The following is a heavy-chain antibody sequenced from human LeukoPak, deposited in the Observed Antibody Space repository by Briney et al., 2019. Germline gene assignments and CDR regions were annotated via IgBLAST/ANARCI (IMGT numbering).Heavy chain of an antibody. Sequence: GSLRLSCAASGFTFSSYSMNWVRQAPGKGLEWVSSISSSSSYIYYADSVKGRFTISRDNAKNSLYLQMNSLRAEDTAVYYCARRGSLGFDYYYMDVWGKGTTVTVSS. CDR3: ARRGSLGFDYYYMDV. J-gene: IGHJ6*03. V-gene: IGHV3-21*01. D-gene: IGHD1-26*01. CDR1: GFTFSSYS. CDR2: ISSSSSYI.